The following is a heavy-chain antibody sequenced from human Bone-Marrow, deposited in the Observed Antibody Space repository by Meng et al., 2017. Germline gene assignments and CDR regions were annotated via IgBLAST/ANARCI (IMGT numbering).Heavy chain of an antibody. J-gene: IGHJ5*02. Sequence: SETLSLTCVVSGGSFSDYYWSWIRQPPGKGLEWIGEINHSGSTNYNPSLESRATISVDTSQNNLSLKLSSVTAADTAVYYCAGSPTVTTSYNWFDPWGQGTLVTVSS. CDR2: INHSGST. V-gene: IGHV4-34*01. CDR3: AGSPTVTTSYNWFDP. D-gene: IGHD4-11*01. CDR1: GGSFSDYY.